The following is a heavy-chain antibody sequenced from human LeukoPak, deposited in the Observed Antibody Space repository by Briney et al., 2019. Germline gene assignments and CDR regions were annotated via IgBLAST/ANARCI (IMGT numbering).Heavy chain of an antibody. D-gene: IGHD1-1*01. V-gene: IGHV3-48*04. CDR3: ARDSRTTGTTSGYFDY. CDR1: GFTFSDYS. J-gene: IGHJ4*02. Sequence: GGSLRLSCAASGFTFSDYSMNWVRQAPGKGLEWISYVGISSGNTKYADSVKGRFTISGDNAKNSLYLQMNSLRAEDTAVYYCARDSRTTGTTSGYFDYWGQGTPVTVSS. CDR2: VGISSGNT.